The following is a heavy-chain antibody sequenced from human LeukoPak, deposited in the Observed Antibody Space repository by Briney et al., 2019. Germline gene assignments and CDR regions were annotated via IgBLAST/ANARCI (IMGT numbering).Heavy chain of an antibody. D-gene: IGHD2-15*01. J-gene: IGHJ5*01. CDR2: IFYSGST. CDR1: GDSISSHY. V-gene: IGHV4-30-4*01. Sequence: SETLSLTCTVSGDSISSHYWSWIRQPPGQGLEWIGYIFYSGSTYYNPSLKSRVTVSVDTSKNQFSLKLISVTAADTAVYYCARERKGFCDSWGQGTLVTVSS. CDR3: ARERKGFCDS.